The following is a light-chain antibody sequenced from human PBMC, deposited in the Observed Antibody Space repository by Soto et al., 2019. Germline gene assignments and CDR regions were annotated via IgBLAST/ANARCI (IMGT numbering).Light chain of an antibody. Sequence: DSVMTQSPLSLPVTPGEPASISCRSSQSLLHSNGYNYLDWYLQKPGQSPQLLIYLGSNRASGVPDRCSGSGSGIDFTLKISRVEAEDVGVYYCMQALQTPAFGQGTKVEIK. CDR2: LGS. V-gene: IGKV2-28*01. CDR3: MQALQTPA. J-gene: IGKJ1*01. CDR1: QSLLHSNGYNY.